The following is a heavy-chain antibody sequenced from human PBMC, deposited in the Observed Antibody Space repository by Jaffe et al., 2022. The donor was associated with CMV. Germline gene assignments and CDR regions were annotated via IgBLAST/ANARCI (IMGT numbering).Heavy chain of an antibody. CDR2: IFYTGST. J-gene: IGHJ6*02. D-gene: IGHD2-2*01. CDR1: GGAISTSSYY. V-gene: IGHV4-39*01. CDR3: ARRGDRSSSSNLYYYGMDV. Sequence: QLQLQESGPGLVKPSETLSLSCTVSGGAISTSSYYWGWIRQPPGKGLEWIGSIFYTGSTYYHPSLKSRVTVSVDTSKNQFSLKLTSMTAADTAVYYCARRGDRSSSSNLYYYGMDVWGQGTTVTVSS.